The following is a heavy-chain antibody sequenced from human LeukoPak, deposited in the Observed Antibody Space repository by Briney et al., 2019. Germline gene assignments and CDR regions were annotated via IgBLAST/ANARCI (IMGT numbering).Heavy chain of an antibody. CDR2: ISYDGSNK. CDR1: GFTFSSYG. J-gene: IGHJ4*02. Sequence: SGGSLRLSCAASGFTFSSYGMHWVRQAPGKGLEWVAVISYDGSNKYYADSVKGRFTISRDNSKNTLYLQMNSLRAEDTAVYYCAXDXXXYDFXXGFGYWGQGTLVTVS. CDR3: AXDXXXYDFXXGFGY. D-gene: IGHD3-3*01. V-gene: IGHV3-30*18.